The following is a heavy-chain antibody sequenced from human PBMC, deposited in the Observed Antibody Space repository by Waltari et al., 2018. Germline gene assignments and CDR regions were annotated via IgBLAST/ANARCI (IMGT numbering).Heavy chain of an antibody. CDR3: ARVYGSGSYSLDY. Sequence: EVQLVESGGGLVQPGGSLRLSCAASGFTFSSYWMSWVRQAPGKGLEWVANIKQDGSEKDYVDSVKGRFTISRDNAKNSLYLQRNSLRAEDTAVYYCARVYGSGSYSLDYWGQGTLVTVSS. J-gene: IGHJ4*02. V-gene: IGHV3-7*04. CDR1: GFTFSSYW. CDR2: IKQDGSEK. D-gene: IGHD3-10*01.